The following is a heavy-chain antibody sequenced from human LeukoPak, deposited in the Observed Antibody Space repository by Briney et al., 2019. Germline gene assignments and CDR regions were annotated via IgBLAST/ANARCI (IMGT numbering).Heavy chain of an antibody. CDR2: INPNSGGT. CDR1: GYSFTDYY. V-gene: IGHV1-2*02. Sequence: ASVKVSCKTSGYSFTDYYMHWVRRAPGQGLGWMGWINPNSGGTSAAQKFQGRVTITRDTSITTVYMEVSWLTSDDPAIYYCARADRLDGGPYLIGPWGQGTLVTVSS. J-gene: IGHJ5*02. D-gene: IGHD2-21*01. CDR3: ARADRLDGGPYLIGP.